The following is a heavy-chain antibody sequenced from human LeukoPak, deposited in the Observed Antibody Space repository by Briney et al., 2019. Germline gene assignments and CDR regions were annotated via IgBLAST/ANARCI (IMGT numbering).Heavy chain of an antibody. J-gene: IGHJ4*02. Sequence: ASVKVSCKASGYTFTGYYMHWVRQAPGQGLEWMGWINPNSGGTNYAQKFQGRVTMTRDTSISTAYMELSRLRSDDTAVYYCAREAQYDSSGYHRYWGQGTLVTVSS. D-gene: IGHD3-22*01. CDR2: INPNSGGT. V-gene: IGHV1-2*02. CDR1: GYTFTGYY. CDR3: AREAQYDSSGYHRY.